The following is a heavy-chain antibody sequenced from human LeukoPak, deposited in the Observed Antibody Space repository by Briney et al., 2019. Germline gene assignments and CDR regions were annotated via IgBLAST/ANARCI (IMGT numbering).Heavy chain of an antibody. J-gene: IGHJ4*02. V-gene: IGHV4-39*01. Sequence: PSETLSLTCTVSGGSISSSSYYWGWIRQPPGKGLEWIESIYYSGSTYYNPSLKSRVTISVDTSKNQFSLKLSSVTAADTAVYYCARRDDYVWGSYRPLLYYFDYWGQGTLVTVSS. D-gene: IGHD3-16*02. CDR1: GGSISSSSYY. CDR3: ARRDDYVWGSYRPLLYYFDY. CDR2: IYYSGST.